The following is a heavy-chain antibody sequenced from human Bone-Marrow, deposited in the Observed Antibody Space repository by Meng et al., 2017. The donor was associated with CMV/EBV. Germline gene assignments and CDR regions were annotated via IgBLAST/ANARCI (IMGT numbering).Heavy chain of an antibody. D-gene: IGHD2-2*01. V-gene: IGHV3-23*03. J-gene: IGHJ6*01. CDR1: GFTFSSYA. CDR2: IYSGGSST. CDR3: AKDPLDSEYQLSGYYGMDV. Sequence: GESLKISCAASGFTFSSYAMSWVRQAPGKGLEWVSVIYSGGSSTYYADSVKGRFTISRDNSKNTLYLQMNSLRAEDTAVYYCAKDPLDSEYQLSGYYGMDVWGQGTTVTGSS.